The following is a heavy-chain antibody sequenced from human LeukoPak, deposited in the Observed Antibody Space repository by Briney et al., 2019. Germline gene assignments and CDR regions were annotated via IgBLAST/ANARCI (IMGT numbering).Heavy chain of an antibody. D-gene: IGHD5-24*01. CDR1: GYSFTGYY. Sequence: ASVKVSCKASGYSFTGYYMHWVRQAPGQGLEWMGWINPHSGDTGYAQKVQGRVTITRDMSINTTYMELTRLRSDDTAFYYCARWDGYSRSPDYWGQGSLATVPS. V-gene: IGHV1-2*02. CDR3: ARWDGYSRSPDY. J-gene: IGHJ4*02. CDR2: INPHSGDT.